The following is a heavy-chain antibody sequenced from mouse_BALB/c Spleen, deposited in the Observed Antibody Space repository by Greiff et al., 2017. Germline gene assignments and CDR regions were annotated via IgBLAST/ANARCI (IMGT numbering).Heavy chain of an antibody. CDR1: GDSITSGY. V-gene: IGHV3-8*02. Sequence: EVKLVESGPSLVKPSQTLSLTCSVTGDSITSGYWNWIRKFPGNKLEYMGYISYSGSTYYNPSLKSRISITRDTSKNQYYLQLNSVTTEDTATYYCARRRGNWDWFAYWGQGTLVTVSA. D-gene: IGHD4-1*02. CDR2: ISYSGST. J-gene: IGHJ3*01. CDR3: ARRRGNWDWFAY.